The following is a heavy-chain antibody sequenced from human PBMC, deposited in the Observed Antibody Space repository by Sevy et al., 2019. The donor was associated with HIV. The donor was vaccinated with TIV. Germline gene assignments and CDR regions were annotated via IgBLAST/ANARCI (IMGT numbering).Heavy chain of an antibody. CDR2: INQDGSTQ. Sequence: GGSLRLSCPASGFTLYAYWMHWVRQAPGKGLEWLANINQDGSTQYYAASVKGRFTISRDNAKNLVYLQMNTMRPEDTGLYYCARAIAAAQGFWGQGTLVTVSS. J-gene: IGHJ4*02. CDR3: ARAIAAAQGF. D-gene: IGHD6-13*01. V-gene: IGHV3-7*01. CDR1: GFTLYAYW.